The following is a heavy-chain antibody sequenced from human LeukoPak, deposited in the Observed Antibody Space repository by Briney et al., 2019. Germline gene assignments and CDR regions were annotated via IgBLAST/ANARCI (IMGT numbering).Heavy chain of an antibody. D-gene: IGHD1-26*01. J-gene: IGHJ4*02. CDR1: GYSFTSQW. CDR3: ARRRDLYSGSYYPFDY. Sequence: GESLKISCKGSGYSFTSQWIGWVRQMPGKGLKWMGIIYPGDSDARYSPSFQGQVTISADKSISTAYLQWSSLKASDTAMYYCARRRDLYSGSYYPFDYWGQGTLVTVSS. CDR2: IYPGDSDA. V-gene: IGHV5-51*01.